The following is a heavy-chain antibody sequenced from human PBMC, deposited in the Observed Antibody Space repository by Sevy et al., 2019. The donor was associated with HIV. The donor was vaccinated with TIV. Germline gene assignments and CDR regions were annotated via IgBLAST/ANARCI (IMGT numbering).Heavy chain of an antibody. CDR3: AKVGMQLWSYFDF. CDR2: VSSDGSNS. D-gene: IGHD3-16*02. J-gene: IGHJ4*02. CDR1: GFDLREYD. Sequence: GGSLRLSCEASGFDLREYDMHWVRQAPGKGLEWVAAVSSDGSNSYYVDPVRGRFTISRDNSQGTLFLHMSRLRVEDTAVYFCAKVGMQLWSYFDFWGQGDVVTVSS. V-gene: IGHV3-30*18.